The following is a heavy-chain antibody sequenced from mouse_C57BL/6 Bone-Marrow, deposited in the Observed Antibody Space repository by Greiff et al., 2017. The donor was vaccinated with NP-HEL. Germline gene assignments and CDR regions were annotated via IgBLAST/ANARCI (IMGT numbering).Heavy chain of an antibody. J-gene: IGHJ3*01. Sequence: VQLQQSGAELARPGASVKLSCKASGYTFTSYGISWVKQRTGQGLEWIGEIYPRSGNTYYNEKFKGKATLTADKSSSTAYMELRSLTSEGSAVYFCARLRRVAWFAYWGQGTLVTVSA. D-gene: IGHD2-12*01. CDR2: IYPRSGNT. CDR3: ARLRRVAWFAY. V-gene: IGHV1-81*01. CDR1: GYTFTSYG.